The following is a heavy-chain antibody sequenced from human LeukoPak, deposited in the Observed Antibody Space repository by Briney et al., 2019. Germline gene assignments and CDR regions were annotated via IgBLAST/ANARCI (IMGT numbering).Heavy chain of an antibody. V-gene: IGHV3-7*01. J-gene: IGHJ4*02. Sequence: GGSLRLSCAASGFTFSSYWMSWVRQAPGKGLEWVANIKQDGSEKYYVDSVKGRFTISRDNAKNSLYLQMNSLRAEDTAVYYCASLPLLSYYDFDYWGQGTLVTVSS. CDR3: ASLPLLSYYDFDY. CDR2: IKQDGSEK. CDR1: GFTFSSYW. D-gene: IGHD3-10*01.